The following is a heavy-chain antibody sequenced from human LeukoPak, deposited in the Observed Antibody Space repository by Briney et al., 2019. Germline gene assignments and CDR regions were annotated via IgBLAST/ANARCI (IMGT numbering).Heavy chain of an antibody. Sequence: SETLSLTCTVSGGSISSYYWSWIRQPAGKGLEWIGRIYTSGSTNYNPSLKSRATMSVDTSKNQFSLKLSSVTAADTAVYYCARGQGSSSAGWFDPWGQGTLVTVSS. CDR3: ARGQGSSSAGWFDP. CDR2: IYTSGST. J-gene: IGHJ5*02. CDR1: GGSISSYY. D-gene: IGHD6-6*01. V-gene: IGHV4-4*07.